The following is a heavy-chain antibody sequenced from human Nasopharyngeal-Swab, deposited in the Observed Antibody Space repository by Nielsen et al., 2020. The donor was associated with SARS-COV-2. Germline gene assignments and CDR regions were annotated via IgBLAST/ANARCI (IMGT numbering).Heavy chain of an antibody. J-gene: IGHJ5*02. CDR3: ARRDSRSSGVDL. CDR2: INPSDSET. D-gene: IGHD6-6*01. Sequence: GESLKISCQGSGSTFISHWIGWVRQMPGKGPEWMGIINPSDSETRYSPSFEGQVTISADRSTSTAYLQWSSLKASDSAIYYCARRDSRSSGVDLWGQGTLVTVSS. V-gene: IGHV5-51*01. CDR1: GSTFISHW.